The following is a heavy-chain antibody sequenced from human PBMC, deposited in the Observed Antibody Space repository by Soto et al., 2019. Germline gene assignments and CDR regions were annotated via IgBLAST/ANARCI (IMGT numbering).Heavy chain of an antibody. J-gene: IGHJ4*02. Sequence: QVQLQQWGAGLLRPSETLSPRCSVSGGSFIGFYWTWLRQVPGRGLEWIGQVHYTGNINYNPSFDGRVTISVDTSRTQSSLTLRSVTAADAGTYFCARGHSTSGFDSWGQGTLVSVSS. CDR2: VHYTGNI. V-gene: IGHV4-34*02. D-gene: IGHD6-6*01. CDR3: ARGHSTSGFDS. CDR1: GGSFIGFY.